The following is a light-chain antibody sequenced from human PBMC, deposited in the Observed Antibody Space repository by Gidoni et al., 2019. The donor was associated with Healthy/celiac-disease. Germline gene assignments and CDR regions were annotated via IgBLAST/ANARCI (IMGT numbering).Light chain of an antibody. V-gene: IGKV3-11*01. CDR2: DAS. J-gene: IGKJ3*01. Sequence: DIVLTQSPATLSLSPGERATLSCRASQSVSSYLAWYQQKPGQAPRLLIYDASNRATGIPARFSGSGSGTDFTLTISSLEPEDFAVYYCQQRSTFGPGTKVDIK. CDR3: QQRST. CDR1: QSVSSY.